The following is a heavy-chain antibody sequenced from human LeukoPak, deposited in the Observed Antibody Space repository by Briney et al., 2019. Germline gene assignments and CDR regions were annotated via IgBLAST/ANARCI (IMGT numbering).Heavy chain of an antibody. CDR3: ARAGIQLWLGTPTYFDY. Sequence: PGGSLRLSCAASGFTFSTYWMSWVRQAPGKGLEWVANIKQDGSEKYYVDPVKGRFTISRDNAKNSLYLQMNSLRAEGTAVYYCARAGIQLWLGTPTYFDYWGQGTLVTVSS. V-gene: IGHV3-7*01. J-gene: IGHJ4*02. CDR1: GFTFSTYW. D-gene: IGHD5-18*01. CDR2: IKQDGSEK.